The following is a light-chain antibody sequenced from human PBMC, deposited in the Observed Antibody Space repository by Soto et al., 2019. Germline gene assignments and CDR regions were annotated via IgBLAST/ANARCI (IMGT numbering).Light chain of an antibody. V-gene: IGLV2-14*01. J-gene: IGLJ7*01. CDR1: SGDVGGYDY. CDR3: SSHTSGSTRV. CDR2: EVT. Sequence: QSALTQPASVSGSPGQSIAISFTGTSGDVGGYDYVSWYQQHPDKAPKLMIYEVTKRPSWVSNRFSGSKSGNTASLTISGLQPEDEADYYCSSHTSGSTRVFGSGTQLTVL.